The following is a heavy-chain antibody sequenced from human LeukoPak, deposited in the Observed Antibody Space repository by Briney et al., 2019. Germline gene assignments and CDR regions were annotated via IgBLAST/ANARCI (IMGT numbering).Heavy chain of an antibody. CDR2: IYGGGDT. Sequence: GGSLRLPCEVSGITVSHRYTRWVRQAPGKGLECVSLIYGGGDTYYADSVKGRFTLSRDNSKNTLYLQMNSLRAEDTAVHYCALLTSAWRYQHWGQGTLVTVSS. V-gene: IGHV3-53*01. CDR3: ALLTSAWRYQH. CDR1: GITVSHRY. D-gene: IGHD6-19*01. J-gene: IGHJ1*01.